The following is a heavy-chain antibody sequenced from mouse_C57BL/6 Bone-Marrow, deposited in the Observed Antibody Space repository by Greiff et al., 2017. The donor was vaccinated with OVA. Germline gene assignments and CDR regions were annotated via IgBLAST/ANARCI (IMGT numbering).Heavy chain of an antibody. Sequence: EVQVVESGPGMVKPSQSLSLTCTVTGYSITSGYDWHWIRHFPGNKLEWMGYISYRGSTNNNPSLKSRLSITHDTYKNHFFLKLNSVTTEDTATYYCAREIRFYYFDYWGQGTTLTVSS. CDR3: AREIRFYYFDY. V-gene: IGHV3-1*01. J-gene: IGHJ2*01. CDR1: GYSITSGYD. D-gene: IGHD1-1*01. CDR2: ISYRGST.